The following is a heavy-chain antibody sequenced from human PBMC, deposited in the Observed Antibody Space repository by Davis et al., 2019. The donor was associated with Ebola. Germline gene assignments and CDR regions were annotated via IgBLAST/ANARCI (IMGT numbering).Heavy chain of an antibody. Sequence: GGSLRLSCAASGFTFSSYAMSWVRQAPGKGLEWVSGFSGSGGSTYYAGSVKGRFTISRDNSKNTLYLQMNSLRAEDTAVYYCASEGYCTGGVCPGYYGMDVWGQGTTVTVSS. J-gene: IGHJ6*02. CDR1: GFTFSSYA. CDR3: ASEGYCTGGVCPGYYGMDV. CDR2: FSGSGGST. D-gene: IGHD2-8*02. V-gene: IGHV3-23*01.